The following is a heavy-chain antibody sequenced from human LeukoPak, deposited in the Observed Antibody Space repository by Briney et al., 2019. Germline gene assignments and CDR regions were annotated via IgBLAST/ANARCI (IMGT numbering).Heavy chain of an antibody. CDR2: ISGSGGST. J-gene: IGHJ4*02. V-gene: IGHV3-23*01. CDR1: GFTSSSYA. D-gene: IGHD3-10*01. CDR3: AKVRPITMVRGVADFDY. Sequence: PGGSLRLSCAASGFTSSSYAMSWVRQAPGKGLEWVSAISGSGGSTYYADSVKGRFTISRDNSKNTLYLQMNSLRAEDTAVYCCAKVRPITMVRGVADFDYWGQGTLVTVSS.